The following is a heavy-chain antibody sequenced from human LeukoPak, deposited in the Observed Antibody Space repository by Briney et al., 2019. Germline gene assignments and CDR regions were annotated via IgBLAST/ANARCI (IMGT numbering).Heavy chain of an antibody. CDR3: AKDADDSGDYVGIDY. V-gene: IGHV3-9*01. CDR2: ISWNRNTI. D-gene: IGHD4-17*01. J-gene: IGHJ4*02. Sequence: GGSLRLSCTTSGFTFNNYAMHWVRQAPGKGLEWVAGISWNRNTIGYADSLRDRFTIFRDDAENSLYLQINSLRPEDTAVYYCAKDADDSGDYVGIDYWGQGILVTVSS. CDR1: GFTFNNYA.